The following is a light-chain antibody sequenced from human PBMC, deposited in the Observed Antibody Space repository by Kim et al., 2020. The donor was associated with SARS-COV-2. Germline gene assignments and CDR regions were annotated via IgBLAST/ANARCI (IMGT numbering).Light chain of an antibody. CDR2: GAS. J-gene: IGKJ1*01. CDR3: QQYNNRPPGA. V-gene: IGKV3-15*01. Sequence: ETVMTQSPATLSVSLGERPTLSCRASQSVNSNLAWYQQKPGQAPRLLIYGASNRATGIPARFSGSGSGTEFTLTISSLQSEDFAVYYCQQYNNRPPGAFGQGTKVEIK. CDR1: QSVNSN.